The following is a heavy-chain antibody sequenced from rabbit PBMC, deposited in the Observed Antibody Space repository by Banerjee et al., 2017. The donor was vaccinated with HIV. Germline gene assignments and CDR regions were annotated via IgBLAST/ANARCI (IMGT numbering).Heavy chain of an antibody. V-gene: IGHV1S7*01. CDR1: GFDFSSYY. J-gene: IGHJ4*01. Sequence: QLKESGGGLVQPGGSLKLSCKASGFDFSSYYMSWVRQAPGKGLEWIGYIDPVFGSTYYASWVNGRFTISSHNAQNTLYLQMTSLTAADTATYFCARRSAGSSYYNLWGPGTLVT. CDR3: ARRSAGSSYYNL. D-gene: IGHD8-1*01. CDR2: IDPVFGST.